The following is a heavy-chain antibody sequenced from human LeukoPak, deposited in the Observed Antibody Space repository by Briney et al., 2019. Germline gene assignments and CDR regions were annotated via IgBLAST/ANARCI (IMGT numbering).Heavy chain of an antibody. CDR2: INTNTGNP. Sequence: ASVKVSCKASGYTFTSYAMNWVRQAPGQGLEWMGWINTNTGNPTYAQGFTGRFVFSLDTSVGTAYLQISSLKAEDTAVYYCAISVYGSGSYRDAFDIWGQGTMVTVSS. V-gene: IGHV7-4-1*02. CDR3: AISVYGSGSYRDAFDI. D-gene: IGHD3-10*01. J-gene: IGHJ3*02. CDR1: GYTFTSYA.